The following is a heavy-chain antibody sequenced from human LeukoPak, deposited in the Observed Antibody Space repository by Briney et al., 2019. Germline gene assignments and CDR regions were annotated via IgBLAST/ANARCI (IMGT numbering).Heavy chain of an antibody. J-gene: IGHJ4*02. Sequence: PGGSLRLSCAASGFTFSSYWTHWVRQAPGKGLVWVSRINSDGSSTSYADSVKGRFTISRDNAKNTLYLQMNSLRAEDTAVYYCAREYYYDKGDHFDYWGQGTLVTVSS. V-gene: IGHV3-74*01. D-gene: IGHD3-22*01. CDR3: AREYYYDKGDHFDY. CDR1: GFTFSSYW. CDR2: INSDGSST.